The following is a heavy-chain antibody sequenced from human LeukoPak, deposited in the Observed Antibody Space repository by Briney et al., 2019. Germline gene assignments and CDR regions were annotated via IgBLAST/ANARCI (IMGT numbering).Heavy chain of an antibody. D-gene: IGHD6-13*01. CDR2: IRGSGGST. Sequence: GGSLRLSCAASGFTFSSYAMSWVRQAPGKGLEWVSSIRGSGGSTYYADFVKGRFTISRDNSKNTLYLQINSLRAEDTAIYYCAKLSSSSWFEYFQHWGQGTLVTVSS. V-gene: IGHV3-23*01. CDR1: GFTFSSYA. J-gene: IGHJ1*01. CDR3: AKLSSSSWFEYFQH.